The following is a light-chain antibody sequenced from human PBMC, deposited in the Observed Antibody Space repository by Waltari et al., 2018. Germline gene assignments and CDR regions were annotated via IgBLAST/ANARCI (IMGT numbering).Light chain of an antibody. CDR1: SSNIGPGYD. Sequence: QSVLTQTPSVSGAPGQRVIISCTGSSSNIGPGYDVHWYQQLPGTAPKLLISGNNTRPSGVPDRFFGSKSGTSASLAITGLQAEDEADYYCQSYDSSLSHWVFGGGTKLTVL. V-gene: IGLV1-40*01. CDR3: QSYDSSLSHWV. J-gene: IGLJ3*02. CDR2: GNN.